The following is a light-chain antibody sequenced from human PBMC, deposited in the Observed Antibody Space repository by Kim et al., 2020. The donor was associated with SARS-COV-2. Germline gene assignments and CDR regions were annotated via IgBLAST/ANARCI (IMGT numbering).Light chain of an antibody. Sequence: GQSITISCTGSSSDIGGYNFVSWFQQRPGKAPKLLIYDVTKWPSGISNRFSGSKSGNTASLTISGLQAEDEADYYCTSYSGSDTWVFGGGTQLTVL. CDR1: SSDIGGYNF. V-gene: IGLV2-14*03. CDR2: DVT. J-gene: IGLJ3*02. CDR3: TSYSGSDTWV.